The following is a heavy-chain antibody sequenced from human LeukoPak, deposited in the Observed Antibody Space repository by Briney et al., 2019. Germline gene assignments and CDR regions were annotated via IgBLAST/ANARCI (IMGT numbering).Heavy chain of an antibody. J-gene: IGHJ3*02. CDR2: ISYDGSNK. V-gene: IGHV3-30-3*01. D-gene: IGHD6-13*01. CDR1: GFTFSSYA. Sequence: GRSLRLSCAASGFTFSSYAMHWVRQAPGKGLEWVAVISYDGSNKYYADSVKGRFTISRDNSKNTLYLQMNSLRAEDTAVYYCARDANSSSWYRDAFDIWGQGTMVTVSS. CDR3: ARDANSSSWYRDAFDI.